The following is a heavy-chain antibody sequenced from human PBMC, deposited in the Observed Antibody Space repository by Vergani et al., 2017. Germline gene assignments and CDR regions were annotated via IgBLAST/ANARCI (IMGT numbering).Heavy chain of an antibody. D-gene: IGHD1-14*01. V-gene: IGHV3-33*01. Sequence: QVQLVESGGGVVQPGRSLRLSCAASGFTFNQYGMHWVRQAPGKGQEWVAVTWYDGNNKQYADPVKGRFTISRDNSKSTLYLQMNSLRDEDTGVYYCARDLRLLYNRFDPWGQGTLVTVSS. J-gene: IGHJ5*02. CDR1: GFTFNQYG. CDR2: TWYDGNNK. CDR3: ARDLRLLYNRFDP.